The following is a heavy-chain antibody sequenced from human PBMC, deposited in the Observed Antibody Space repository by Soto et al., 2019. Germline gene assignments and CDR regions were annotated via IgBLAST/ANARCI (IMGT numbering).Heavy chain of an antibody. V-gene: IGHV3-9*01. D-gene: IGHD6-13*01. CDR3: AKDIAAAGRGYYYYYGMDV. CDR1: GFTFDDYA. CDR2: ISWNSGSI. Sequence: GGSLRLSCAASGFTFDDYAMHWVRQAPGKGLEWVSGISWNSGSIGYADSVKGRFTISRDNAKNSLYLQMNSLRAEDTALYYCAKDIAAAGRGYYYYYGMDVWGQGTTVTVSS. J-gene: IGHJ6*02.